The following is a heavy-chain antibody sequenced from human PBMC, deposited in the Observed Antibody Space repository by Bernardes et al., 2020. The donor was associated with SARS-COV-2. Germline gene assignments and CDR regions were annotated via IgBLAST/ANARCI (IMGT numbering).Heavy chain of an antibody. CDR3: ARLPLRNWFDP. Sequence: SLKIPSKGPGYSFTRYWNGRVRQVPGEGLEWMGIIYPGDSDTRYSPSFQGQVTISADKSISTAYLQWSSLKASDTAMYYCARLPLRNWFDPWGQGTLVTVSS. CDR2: IYPGDSDT. V-gene: IGHV5-51*01. J-gene: IGHJ5*02. CDR1: GYSFTRYW.